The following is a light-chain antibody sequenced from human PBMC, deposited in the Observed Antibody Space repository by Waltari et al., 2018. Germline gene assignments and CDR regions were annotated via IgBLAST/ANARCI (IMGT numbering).Light chain of an antibody. Sequence: VLTQSPGTLSLSPGETATLSCRAGQSLTTKYLAWYQQKPGQAPSLLIYGAYSRAASIQDRFGCSGSGTDFTLTIGRLEPEESAVYYCQQYGSSIMYTFGQGTKLEIK. J-gene: IGKJ2*01. V-gene: IGKV3-20*01. CDR1: QSLTTKY. CDR2: GAY. CDR3: QQYGSSIMYT.